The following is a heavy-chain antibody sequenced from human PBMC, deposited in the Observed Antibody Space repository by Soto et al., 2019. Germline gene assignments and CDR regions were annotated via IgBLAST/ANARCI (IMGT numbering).Heavy chain of an antibody. V-gene: IGHV3-21*01. D-gene: IGHD2-15*01. CDR1: GFTFSSYS. J-gene: IGHJ6*02. CDR3: ARGLHCSGGSCVFDV. Sequence: GGSLRLSCAASGFTFSSYSMNWVRQAPGKGLEWVSSISSSSSYIYYADSVKGRFTISRDNAKNSPYLQMNSLRAEDTAVYYCARGLHCSGGSCVFDVWGQGTTVTVSS. CDR2: ISSSSSYI.